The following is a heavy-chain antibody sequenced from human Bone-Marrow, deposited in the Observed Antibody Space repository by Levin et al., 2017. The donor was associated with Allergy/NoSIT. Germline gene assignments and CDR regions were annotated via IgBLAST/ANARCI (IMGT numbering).Heavy chain of an antibody. CDR1: GYTFISYG. CDR3: ARDWCSSSGCMSNNWFDP. Sequence: KSGGSLRLSCKASGYTFISYGISWVRQAPGQGLEWMGWISTYKGNTYNPQKFQGRVTMTADTSTNTAYMELRSLTSDDTAVYYCARDWCSSSGCMSNNWFDPWGQGTLVTVSS. J-gene: IGHJ5*02. CDR2: ISTYKGNT. D-gene: IGHD2-2*01. V-gene: IGHV1-18*01.